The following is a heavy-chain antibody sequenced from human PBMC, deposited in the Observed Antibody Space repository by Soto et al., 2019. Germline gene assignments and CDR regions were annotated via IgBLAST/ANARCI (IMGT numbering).Heavy chain of an antibody. CDR1: GGSISSYY. Sequence: QVQLQESGPGLVKPSETLSLTCTVSGGSISSYYWSWIRQPPGKGLEWIGYIYYSGSTNYNPSLKSRVTISVDTSKNQFSMKLSSVTAADTDVYYCARGGSNEWELLSAFDYWGQGTLVTVSS. J-gene: IGHJ4*02. CDR3: ARGGSNEWELLSAFDY. V-gene: IGHV4-59*01. D-gene: IGHD1-26*01. CDR2: IYYSGST.